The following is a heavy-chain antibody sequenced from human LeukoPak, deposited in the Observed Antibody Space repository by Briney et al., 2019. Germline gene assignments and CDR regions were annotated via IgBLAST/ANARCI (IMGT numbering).Heavy chain of an antibody. CDR3: ARDHVGGDYYYYGIDA. J-gene: IGHJ6*02. Sequence: GGSLRLSCAASRFSFSNHSMNWVRQAPGKGLEWVSYISNSGSAKYYAASVKGRFTISRDAAKNSLYLQMNSLRAEDTAVYYCARDHVGGDYYYYGIDAWGHGTTVTVSS. D-gene: IGHD2-21*01. V-gene: IGHV3-48*01. CDR1: RFSFSNHS. CDR2: ISNSGSAK.